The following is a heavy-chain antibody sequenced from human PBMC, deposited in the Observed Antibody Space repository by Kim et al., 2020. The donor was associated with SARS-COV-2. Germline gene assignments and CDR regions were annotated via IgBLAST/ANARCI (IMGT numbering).Heavy chain of an antibody. J-gene: IGHJ4*02. V-gene: IGHV3-53*01. D-gene: IGHD4-17*01. Sequence: VKGRFTISRDNSHHTLYLQMNSLRAEDTAVYYCARHDYGDYAVGPYFDYWGQGTLVTVSS. CDR3: ARHDYGDYAVGPYFDY.